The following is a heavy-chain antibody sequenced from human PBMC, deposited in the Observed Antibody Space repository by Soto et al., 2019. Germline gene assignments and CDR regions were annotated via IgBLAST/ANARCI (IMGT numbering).Heavy chain of an antibody. D-gene: IGHD3-22*01. CDR2: IYYSGST. J-gene: IGHJ3*02. V-gene: IGHV4-39*01. CDR1: GGSISSSSYY. CDR3: ARQVYSSGYYAFDI. Sequence: SETLSLTCTVSGGSISSSSYYWGWIRQPPGKGLEWIGSIYYSGSTYYNPSLKSRVTISVDTSKNQFSLKLSSVTAADTAVYYCARQVYSSGYYAFDIWGQGTMVTVSS.